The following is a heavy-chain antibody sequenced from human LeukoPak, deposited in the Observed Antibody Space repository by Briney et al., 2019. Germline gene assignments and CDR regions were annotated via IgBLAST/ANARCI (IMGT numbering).Heavy chain of an antibody. V-gene: IGHV3-23*01. J-gene: IGHJ4*02. CDR2: ISASGTMT. CDR1: RFTFSNYA. D-gene: IGHD5-12*01. CDR3: AKDLRGYDQGYFDY. Sequence: GGSLRLSCAASRFTFSNYAMSWVRQAPGKGLEWVSGISASGTMTYYADSVKGRFTISRDNSKNTLYLQMNSLRAEDTAVYYRAKDLRGYDQGYFDYWGQGTLVTVSS.